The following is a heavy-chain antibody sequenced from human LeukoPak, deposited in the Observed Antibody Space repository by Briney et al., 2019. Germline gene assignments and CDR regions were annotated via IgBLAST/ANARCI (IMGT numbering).Heavy chain of an antibody. J-gene: IGHJ4*02. CDR1: GGSFSGYS. Sequence: PSETMSLTCAVYGGSFSGYSWNWIRQPPVEGLEWIGEINNSGGTNYNPSLKSRVTISVHTSKKQFSLKLSSVTAADTALYYCARGVDYYGVWGQGTLVAVSS. V-gene: IGHV4-34*01. CDR2: INNSGGT. CDR3: ARGVDYYGV. D-gene: IGHD3-10*01.